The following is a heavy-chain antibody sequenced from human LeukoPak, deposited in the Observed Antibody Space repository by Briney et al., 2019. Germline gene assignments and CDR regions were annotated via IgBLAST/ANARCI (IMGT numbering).Heavy chain of an antibody. V-gene: IGHV3-30*18. D-gene: IGHD1-26*01. J-gene: IGHJ4*02. CDR2: ISYDGSNK. CDR1: GFTFSSYG. CDR3: AKVQYGGSYCCVDY. Sequence: PPGRSLRLSCAASGFTFSSYGMHWVRQAPGKGLEWVAVISYDGSNKYYADSVKGRFTISRDNSKNTLYLQMNSLRAEDTAVYYCAKVQYGGSYCCVDYWGQGTLVTVSS.